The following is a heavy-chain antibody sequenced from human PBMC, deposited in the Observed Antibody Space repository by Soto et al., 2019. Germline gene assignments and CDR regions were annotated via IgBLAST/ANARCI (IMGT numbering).Heavy chain of an antibody. Sequence: SETLSLTYAVYGGFVSSGSYYWSWIRQPPGKGLEWIGEMSHSGGTHFNPSLQSRVTISVDTSKNQFSLKMSSVTAADTALYYCARVERGTATTVVDAFDIWGPGTMVTVSS. D-gene: IGHD1-1*01. CDR3: ARVERGTATTVVDAFDI. CDR1: GGFVSSGSYY. J-gene: IGHJ3*02. V-gene: IGHV4-61*01. CDR2: MSHSGGT.